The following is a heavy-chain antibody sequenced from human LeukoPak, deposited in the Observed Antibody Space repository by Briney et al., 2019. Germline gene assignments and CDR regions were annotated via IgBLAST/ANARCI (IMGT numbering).Heavy chain of an antibody. D-gene: IGHD2-2*01. V-gene: IGHV3-30*18. CDR2: ISKDGSSK. Sequence: HPGGSLRLSCVGSGFTFNTYGMHWVRQAPGKGLEWVAGISKDGSSKDYADSVKGRFTNSRDNSKNTMYLKMNSLRVEDMAVYYCAKAAYCTSTSCHFSGYAQRPLDSWGQGTLVTVSS. CDR1: GFTFNTYG. J-gene: IGHJ4*02. CDR3: AKAAYCTSTSCHFSGYAQRPLDS.